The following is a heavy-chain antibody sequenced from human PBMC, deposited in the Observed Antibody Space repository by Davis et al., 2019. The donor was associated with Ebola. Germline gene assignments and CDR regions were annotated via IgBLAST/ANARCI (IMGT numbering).Heavy chain of an antibody. J-gene: IGHJ3*02. V-gene: IGHV3-48*03. Sequence: GGSLRLSCAASGFTFSSYEMNWVRQAPGKGLEWVSYISSSGSTIYYADSVKGRFTISRDNAKNSLYLQMNSLRAEDTAVYYCARGITMVRGVIRDNAFDIWGQGTMVTVSS. CDR2: ISSSGSTI. CDR3: ARGITMVRGVIRDNAFDI. CDR1: GFTFSSYE. D-gene: IGHD3-10*01.